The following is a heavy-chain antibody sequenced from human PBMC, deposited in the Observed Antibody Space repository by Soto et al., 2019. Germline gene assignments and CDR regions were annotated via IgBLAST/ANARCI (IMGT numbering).Heavy chain of an antibody. CDR3: ARDGVVVADFDAFDI. D-gene: IGHD2-15*01. J-gene: IGHJ3*02. CDR2: ISAYNGDT. Sequence: ASVKVSCKASGYTFTSYGISWVRQAPGQGLEWMGWISAYNGDTNYAQKLQGRVTMTTDTSTSTAYMELRSLRSDDTAVYYCARDGVVVADFDAFDIWGQGTMVTVSS. CDR1: GYTFTSYG. V-gene: IGHV1-18*01.